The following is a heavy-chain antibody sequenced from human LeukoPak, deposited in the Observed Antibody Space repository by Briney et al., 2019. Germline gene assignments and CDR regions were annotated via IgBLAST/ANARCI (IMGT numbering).Heavy chain of an antibody. J-gene: IGHJ4*02. V-gene: IGHV3-30-3*01. D-gene: IGHD2-15*01. Sequence: GGSLRLSCAASGFTFSSYAMYWVRQAPGKGLEWGAVISYAGSNKYYADSVKGRFTISRDNSKNTLYLQMNSLRTEDTAMYYCARDDCSGGSCFYVYWGQGTLVTVSS. CDR3: ARDDCSGGSCFYVY. CDR1: GFTFSSYA. CDR2: ISYAGSNK.